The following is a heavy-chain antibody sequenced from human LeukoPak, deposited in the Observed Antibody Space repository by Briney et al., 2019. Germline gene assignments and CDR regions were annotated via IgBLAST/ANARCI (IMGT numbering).Heavy chain of an antibody. D-gene: IGHD3-10*01. Sequence: GGSLRLSCAASGFTFSNAWMSWVRQAPGKGLEWVGRIKSKTDGGTTDNAAPVKGRFTISRDHSKNTLYLQMNSLKTEDTAVYYCTTGPWDYYGSGSFIAEYWGQGTLVTVSS. CDR2: IKSKTDGGTT. J-gene: IGHJ4*02. CDR3: TTGPWDYYGSGSFIAEY. V-gene: IGHV3-15*01. CDR1: GFTFSNAW.